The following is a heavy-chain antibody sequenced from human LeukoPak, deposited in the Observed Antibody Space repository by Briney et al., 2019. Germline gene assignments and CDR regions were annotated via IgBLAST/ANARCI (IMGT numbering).Heavy chain of an antibody. Sequence: SETLSLTCTVSAGSISSSNYYWGWIRQPPGKGLEWIGSIYYSGRNYYNPSLKSRVTISVDTSKKQFALTLSSVTAADTAVYYCARGQPDGSGSYYKFDPWGQGTLVTVSS. D-gene: IGHD3-10*01. J-gene: IGHJ5*02. CDR2: IYYSGRN. CDR1: AGSISSSNYY. V-gene: IGHV4-39*01. CDR3: ARGQPDGSGSYYKFDP.